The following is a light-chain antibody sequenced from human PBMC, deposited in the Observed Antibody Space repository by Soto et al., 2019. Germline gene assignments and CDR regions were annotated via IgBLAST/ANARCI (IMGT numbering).Light chain of an antibody. J-gene: IGKJ1*01. Sequence: VVITQSPATLSISPGERGALSCRASQSVGSSLSWYQQKPGQAPRLLFYGASNRATAIPDRFSGSGFGTDFTLTITRLEPEDFAVYYCQQYGDSPQTFGPGTKVDIK. V-gene: IGKV3-20*01. CDR3: QQYGDSPQT. CDR2: GAS. CDR1: QSVGSS.